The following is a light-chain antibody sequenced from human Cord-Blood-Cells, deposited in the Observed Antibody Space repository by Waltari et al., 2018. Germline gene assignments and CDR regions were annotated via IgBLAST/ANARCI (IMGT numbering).Light chain of an antibody. CDR1: QSISSW. Sequence: DIRMTQSPSTLSASVGDRVTITCRASQSISSWLAWYQQKPGKAPKLLIYKASSLESGVPSRFSGSGSGTEFTLTISSLEPEDFAVYYCQQRSNWPPYTFGQGTKLEIK. J-gene: IGKJ2*01. CDR3: QQRSNWPPYT. V-gene: IGKV1-5*03. CDR2: KAS.